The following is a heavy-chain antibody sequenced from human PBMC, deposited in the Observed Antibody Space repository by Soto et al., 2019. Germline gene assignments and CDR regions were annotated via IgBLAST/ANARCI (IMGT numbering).Heavy chain of an antibody. CDR2: IYYSGST. J-gene: IGHJ6*02. CDR1: GGSVSSGSYY. CDR3: ARVYSSSSDYYYGMDV. D-gene: IGHD6-6*01. V-gene: IGHV4-61*01. Sequence: SETLSLTCTVSGGSVSSGSYYWSWIRQPPGKGLEWIGYIYYSGSTNYNPSLKSRVTIPVDTSKNQFSLKLSSVTAADTAVYYCARVYSSSSDYYYGMDVWGQGTTVTVS.